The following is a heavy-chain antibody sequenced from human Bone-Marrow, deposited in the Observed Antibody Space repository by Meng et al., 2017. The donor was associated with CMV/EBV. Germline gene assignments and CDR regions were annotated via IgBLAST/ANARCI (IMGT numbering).Heavy chain of an antibody. CDR1: GGAISSSSYY. V-gene: IGHV4-39*07. D-gene: IGHD2-2*01. Sequence: SETLSLTCTVSGGAISSSSYYWGWIRQPPGKELEWIASIYYGGTTYYNPSLNSRVTISRDTSKNHFSLKLSSVTAADTAVYYCAREGRYCSSTSCSTRFDPWGQGTLVTVSS. J-gene: IGHJ5*02. CDR3: AREGRYCSSTSCSTRFDP. CDR2: IYYGGTT.